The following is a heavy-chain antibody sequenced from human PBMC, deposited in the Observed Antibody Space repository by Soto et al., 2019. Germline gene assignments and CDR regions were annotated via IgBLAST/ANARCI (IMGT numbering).Heavy chain of an antibody. Sequence: VQLVQSGAEVKKPGSSVKVSCKASGGPFGTHAITWVRQVSGQGLEWIGQIIPVIGTPDYAPDFQGRVTITADESTTTAYMELSSLRSEDTAIYFCARGNKGPGHYGPGSQGWYGPWGQGTLVTVSS. V-gene: IGHV1-69*01. CDR3: ARGNKGPGHYGPGSQGWYGP. J-gene: IGHJ5*02. D-gene: IGHD3-10*01. CDR1: GGPFGTHA. CDR2: IIPVIGTP.